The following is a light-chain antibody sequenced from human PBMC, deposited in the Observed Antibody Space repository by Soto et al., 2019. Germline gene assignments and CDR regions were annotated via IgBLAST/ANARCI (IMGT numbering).Light chain of an antibody. V-gene: IGKV3-15*01. CDR3: QQYDKWPPLT. CDR2: DAP. Sequence: ELVMTQSPATLSVSPGERATLSCRASQSVSSNLAWYQQKPGQAPRLLISDAPTKATDVQATFSGSGSGTEFTLTTSSLQAEDVALYYCQQYDKWPPLTFGRGTKVEIK. CDR1: QSVSSN. J-gene: IGKJ4*01.